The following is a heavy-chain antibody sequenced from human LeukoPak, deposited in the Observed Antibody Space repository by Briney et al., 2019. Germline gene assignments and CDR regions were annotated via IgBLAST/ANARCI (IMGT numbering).Heavy chain of an antibody. CDR3: AREPYCGGDCYSGFDY. Sequence: ASVKVSCKASGYTFTGYYMHWVRQAPGQGLEWMGWINPNSGGTNYAQKFQGRVTMTRDTSISTAYMELSRLRSDDTAVYYCAREPYCGGDCYSGFDYWGQGTLVTVSS. CDR2: INPNSGGT. J-gene: IGHJ4*02. V-gene: IGHV1-2*02. CDR1: GYTFTGYY. D-gene: IGHD2-21*01.